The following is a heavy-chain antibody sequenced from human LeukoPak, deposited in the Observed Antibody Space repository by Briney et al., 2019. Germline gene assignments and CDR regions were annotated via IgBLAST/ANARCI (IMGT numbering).Heavy chain of an antibody. CDR2: IYHSGST. CDR3: AGKVITMAADY. D-gene: IGHD6-19*01. CDR1: GGSISSNNW. V-gene: IGHV4-4*02. J-gene: IGHJ4*02. Sequence: SGTLSLTCAVSGGSISSNNWWSWVRQPPGKGLEWIGEIYHSGSTNYNPSLKSRVTISIDKSKNQFSLKLNSVTAADTAVYYCAGKVITMAADYWGQGTLVTVSS.